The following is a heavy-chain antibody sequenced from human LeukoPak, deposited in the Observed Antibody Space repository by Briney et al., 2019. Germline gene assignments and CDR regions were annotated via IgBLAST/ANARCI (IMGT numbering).Heavy chain of an antibody. CDR1: GYTFTGYY. CDR2: INPNSGGT. V-gene: IGHV1-2*02. D-gene: IGHD6-13*01. CDR3: ARQGETYGSSSWYLVDY. J-gene: IGHJ4*02. Sequence: ASVKVSCKASGYTFTGYYMHWVRQAPGQGLEWMGWINPNSGGTNYAQKFQGRVTMTRDTSISTAYMELRSLRSDDTAVYYCARQGETYGSSSWYLVDYWGQGTLVTVSS.